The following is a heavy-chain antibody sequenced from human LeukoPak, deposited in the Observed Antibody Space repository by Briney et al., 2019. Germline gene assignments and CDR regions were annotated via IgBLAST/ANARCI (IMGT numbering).Heavy chain of an antibody. D-gene: IGHD4-17*01. V-gene: IGHV4-59*01. CDR2: IYYSGST. CDR3: ARDVPPLDYGDYGYFDL. CDR1: GGSISSYY. Sequence: SETLSLTCTVSGGSISSYYWSWIRQPPGKGLEWIGYIYYSGSTNYNPSLKSRVTISVDTSENQFSLKLSSVTAADTAVYYCARDVPPLDYGDYGYFDLWGRGTLVTVSS. J-gene: IGHJ2*01.